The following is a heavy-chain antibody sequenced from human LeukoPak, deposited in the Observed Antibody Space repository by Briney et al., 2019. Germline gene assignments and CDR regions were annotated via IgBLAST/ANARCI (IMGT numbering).Heavy chain of an antibody. J-gene: IGHJ4*02. CDR1: GGSISSSNW. D-gene: IGHD2-2*01. CDR3: ARAPREAAASSYYFDY. Sequence: PSGTLSLTCAVSGGSISSSNWRSWVRQPPGKGLEWIGEIYHSGSTNYNPSLKSRVTISIDKSKNQFSLKLSSVTAADTAVYYCARAPREAAASSYYFDYWGQGTLVTVSS. CDR2: IYHSGST. V-gene: IGHV4-4*02.